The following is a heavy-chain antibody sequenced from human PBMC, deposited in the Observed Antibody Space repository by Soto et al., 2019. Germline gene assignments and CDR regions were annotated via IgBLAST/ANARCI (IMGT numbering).Heavy chain of an antibody. J-gene: IGHJ4*02. CDR2: ISSSSSYI. V-gene: IGHV3-21*04. D-gene: IGHD6-19*01. CDR3: AKDMYSSGWENEYYFDY. CDR1: GFTFSSYN. Sequence: GGSLRLSCAASGFTFSSYNMNWVRQAPGKGLEWVSSISSSSSYIYYADSVKGRFTISRDNAKNSLYLQMNSLRAEDTAVYYCAKDMYSSGWENEYYFDYWGQGTLVTVSS.